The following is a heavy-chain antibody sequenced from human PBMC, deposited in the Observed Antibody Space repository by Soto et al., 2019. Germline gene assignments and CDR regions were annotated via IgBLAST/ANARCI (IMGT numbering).Heavy chain of an antibody. J-gene: IGHJ4*02. D-gene: IGHD3-16*01. Sequence: GGSLRLSCAASGFTFSNAWMSWVRQAPGKWLEWVGRIKRKNDGGTSDYAAPVKGRFTISRDDSKNTLYLQVNSLKTEDTAVYYCTTNRGEWYYFDYWGPGXLVTVYS. CDR3: TTNRGEWYYFDY. CDR1: GFTFSNAW. CDR2: IKRKNDGGTS. V-gene: IGHV3-15*01.